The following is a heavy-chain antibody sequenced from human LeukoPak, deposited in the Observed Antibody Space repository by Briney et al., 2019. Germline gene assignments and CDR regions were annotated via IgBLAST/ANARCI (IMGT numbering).Heavy chain of an antibody. D-gene: IGHD1-14*01. CDR1: GFTFSSYG. CDR3: AKEDRPRYYYMDV. V-gene: IGHV3-30*02. Sequence: PGGSLRLSCAASGFTFSSYGMHWVRQAPGKGMEWVAFIRYDGSNKYYADSVKGRFTISRDNSKNTLYLQMNSLRAEDTAVYYCAKEDRPRYYYMDVWGKGTTVTISS. CDR2: IRYDGSNK. J-gene: IGHJ6*03.